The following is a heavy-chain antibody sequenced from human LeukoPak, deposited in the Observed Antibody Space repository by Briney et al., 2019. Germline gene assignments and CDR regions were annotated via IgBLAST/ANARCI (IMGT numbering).Heavy chain of an antibody. CDR3: ARHPSSYCGGDCPIDY. Sequence: GGSLRLSCAASGFAFDEYGLSWVRQAPGKGLEWVSGINWIGGSTTYADSVKGRFTISRDNAKNSLYLQMNSLRAEDTALYYCARHPSSYCGGDCPIDYWGQGTLVTVSS. V-gene: IGHV3-20*04. D-gene: IGHD2-21*02. CDR1: GFAFDEYG. J-gene: IGHJ4*02. CDR2: INWIGGST.